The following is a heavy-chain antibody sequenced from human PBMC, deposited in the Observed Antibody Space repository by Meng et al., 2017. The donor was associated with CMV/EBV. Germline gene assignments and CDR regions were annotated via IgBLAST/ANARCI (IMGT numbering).Heavy chain of an antibody. CDR2: IRYDGSNK. CDR1: GFTVSSNY. Sequence: GESLKISCAASGFTVSSNYMSWVRQAPGKGLEWVAFIRYDGSNKYYADSVKGRFTISRDNSKNTLYLQMNSLRAEDTALYYCAKDGQWLVRAYFDYWGQGTLVTVSS. D-gene: IGHD6-19*01. V-gene: IGHV3-30*02. CDR3: AKDGQWLVRAYFDY. J-gene: IGHJ4*02.